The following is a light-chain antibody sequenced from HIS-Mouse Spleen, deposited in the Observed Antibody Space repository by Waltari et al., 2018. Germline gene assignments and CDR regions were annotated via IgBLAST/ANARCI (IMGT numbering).Light chain of an antibody. V-gene: IGLV3-10*01. Sequence: SYELTQPPSVSVTPGQTARITSPADALPKKYAYWYQQKSGQAPVLGIYEDSNPTSGIPERFSGSSSGTMANLTISGAQVEDEADYYCYSTDSSGNHRVFGGGTKLTVL. CDR3: YSTDSSGNHRV. CDR2: EDS. J-gene: IGLJ2*01. CDR1: ALPKKY.